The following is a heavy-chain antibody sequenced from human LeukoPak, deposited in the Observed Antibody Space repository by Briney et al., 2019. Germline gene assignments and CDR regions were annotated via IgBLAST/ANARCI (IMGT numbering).Heavy chain of an antibody. V-gene: IGHV4-38-2*01. J-gene: IGHJ6*03. CDR2: IYHTGST. CDR1: GFSISSDNY. D-gene: IGHD1-20*01. CDR3: ARLTYYYYYMDV. Sequence: SETLSLTCVVSGFSISSDNYWGWIRQPPGKGLEWIGNIYHTGSTYYNPSLKGRVTISVDTSKNQFSLKLNSVTAADTAVYYCARLTYYYYYMDVWGRGTTVTVSS.